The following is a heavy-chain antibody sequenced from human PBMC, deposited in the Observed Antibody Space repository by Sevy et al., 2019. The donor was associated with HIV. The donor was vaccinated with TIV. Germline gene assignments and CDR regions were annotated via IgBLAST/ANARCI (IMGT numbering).Heavy chain of an antibody. CDR1: GFTFSSYG. CDR2: ISYDGSNK. CDR3: AKEGGSGSSGAAFDI. Sequence: GGSPRLSCAASGFTFSSYGMHWVRQAPGKGLEWVAVISYDGSNKYYADSVKGRFTISRDNSKNTLYLQMNSLRAEDTAVYYCAKEGGSGSSGAAFDIWGQGTMVTVSS. D-gene: IGHD1-26*01. J-gene: IGHJ3*02. V-gene: IGHV3-30*18.